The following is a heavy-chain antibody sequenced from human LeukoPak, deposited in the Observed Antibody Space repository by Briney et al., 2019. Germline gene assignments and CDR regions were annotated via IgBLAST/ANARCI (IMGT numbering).Heavy chain of an antibody. CDR1: GFTFSSYW. V-gene: IGHV3-74*01. J-gene: IGHJ3*02. Sequence: GGSLRLSCAASGFTFSSYWMHWVRHAPGKGLVWVSRINSDGRRTSYADSVKGRFTISRDNAKNTLYLQMNSLRAEDTAVYYCARVDTAMGWAFDIWGQGTMVTVSS. CDR3: ARVDTAMGWAFDI. D-gene: IGHD5-18*01. CDR2: INSDGRRT.